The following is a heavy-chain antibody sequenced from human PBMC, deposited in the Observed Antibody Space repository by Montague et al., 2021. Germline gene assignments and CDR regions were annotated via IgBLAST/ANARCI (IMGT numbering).Heavy chain of an antibody. CDR2: VYSSGST. J-gene: IGHJ4*02. CDR1: GDSITGYY. V-gene: IGHV4-59*12. CDR3: ARGHGYDSSWFY. D-gene: IGHD6-13*01. Sequence: SETLSLTCSVSGDSITGYYWSWIRLPPGKGLEWIGYVYSSGSTSYNPSLKSRVIISVESAKNQISLTLNSATAADTAVYCCARGHGYDSSWFYWGQGTL.